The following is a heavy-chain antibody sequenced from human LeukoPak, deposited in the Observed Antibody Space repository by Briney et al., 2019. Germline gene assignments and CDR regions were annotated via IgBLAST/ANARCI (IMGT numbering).Heavy chain of an antibody. CDR1: GYTFTGYY. CDR3: ARAGDARITIFGVVIAYFDY. Sequence: ASVKVSCKASGYTFTGYYMHWVRQAPGQGLEWMGWINPNSGGTNYAQKFQGRFTMTRDTSISTAYMELSRLRSDDTAVYYCARAGDARITIFGVVIAYFDYWGQGTLVTVSS. V-gene: IGHV1-2*02. D-gene: IGHD3-3*01. CDR2: INPNSGGT. J-gene: IGHJ4*02.